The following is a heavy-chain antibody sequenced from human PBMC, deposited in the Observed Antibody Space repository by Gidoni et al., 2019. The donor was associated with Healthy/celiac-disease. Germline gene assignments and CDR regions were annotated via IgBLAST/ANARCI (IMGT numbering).Heavy chain of an antibody. CDR3: ARGGLAAAGTGQWLVPPHFDY. CDR1: GFTLTRTS. D-gene: IGHD6-13*01. V-gene: IGHV3-53*01. J-gene: IGHJ4*02. CDR2: IYGCGST. Sequence: EVQLVEHGGGLIPPGGSLRLSCAASGFTLTRTSISWVRQAPGKGLEWVSVIYGCGSTYYADSLKVRFTISRDNSKTTLYLQFNSLRAEDTAVYYCARGGLAAAGTGQWLVPPHFDYGGQGTLITGSS.